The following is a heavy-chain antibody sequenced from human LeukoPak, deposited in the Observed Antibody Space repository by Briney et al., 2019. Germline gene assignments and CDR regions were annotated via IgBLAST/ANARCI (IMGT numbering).Heavy chain of an antibody. D-gene: IGHD6-19*01. V-gene: IGHV1-2*06. CDR3: ARLSSSGWSSCFDY. CDR2: INPNSGGT. J-gene: IGHJ4*02. Sequence: ASVKVSCKASGYTFTGYYMHWVRQAPGQGLEWMGRINPNSGGTNYAQKFQGRVTMTRDTSISTAYMELSRLRSDDPAVYYCARLSSSGWSSCFDYWGQGTLVTVSS. CDR1: GYTFTGYY.